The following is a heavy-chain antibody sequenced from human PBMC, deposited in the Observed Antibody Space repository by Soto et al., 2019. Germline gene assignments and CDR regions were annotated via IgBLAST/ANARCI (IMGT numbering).Heavy chain of an antibody. CDR2: ISPLKGRT. CDR3: AMDYGDRPEYFKH. Sequence: QVQLVQSGPDLKRPGASMKVSCKASGYTFTSYGISWGRQAPGQGLEWMAWISPLKGRTQSLQKAQGRVTLSTDTSSNTAYMEMTTLRVDDTAVYYCAMDYGDRPEYFKHWGQGTLVTVS. CDR1: GYTFTSYG. V-gene: IGHV1-18*04. D-gene: IGHD4-17*01. J-gene: IGHJ1*01.